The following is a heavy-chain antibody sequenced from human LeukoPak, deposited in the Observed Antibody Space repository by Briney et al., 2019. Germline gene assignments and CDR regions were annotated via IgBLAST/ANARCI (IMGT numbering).Heavy chain of an antibody. CDR2: IWYDGSNK. V-gene: IGHV3-33*06. J-gene: IGHJ4*02. Sequence: PGGSLRLSCAASGFTFSSYGMHWVRQAPGKGLEWVAVIWYDGSNKYYADSVKGRFTISRDNSKNTLYLQMNSLRAEDTAVYYCAKADVVVVVAATRYWGQGTLVTVSS. CDR3: AKADVVVVVAATRY. D-gene: IGHD2-15*01. CDR1: GFTFSSYG.